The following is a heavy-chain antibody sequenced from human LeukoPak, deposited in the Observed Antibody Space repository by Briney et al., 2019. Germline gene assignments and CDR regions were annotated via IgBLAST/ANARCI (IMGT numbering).Heavy chain of an antibody. CDR2: ISTDGSST. Sequence: GGSLRLSCAASGFTFSNFWMHWVRQAPGKGLVWVSRISTDGSSTSYADSVKGRFTISRDNAKNTLFLQMNSLRAEDTAVYYCARGRIAAAGTALDYWGQGTLVTVSS. J-gene: IGHJ4*02. V-gene: IGHV3-74*01. CDR1: GFTFSNFW. D-gene: IGHD6-13*01. CDR3: ARGRIAAAGTALDY.